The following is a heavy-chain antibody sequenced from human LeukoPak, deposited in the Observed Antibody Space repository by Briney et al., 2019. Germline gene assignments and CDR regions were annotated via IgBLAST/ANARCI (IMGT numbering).Heavy chain of an antibody. J-gene: IGHJ2*01. V-gene: IGHV3-23*01. Sequence: GGTLRLSCAASGFTFSSYAMSWVRQAPAPGLERVSAISGTGTLTYYADPVKGRFTISRDNSKNTLYLQMNSLRAEDTAVYSCANHRVVGQWYFDLWGRGTLVTVSS. CDR3: ANHRVVGQWYFDL. CDR1: GFTFSSYA. D-gene: IGHD2-15*01. CDR2: ISGTGTLT.